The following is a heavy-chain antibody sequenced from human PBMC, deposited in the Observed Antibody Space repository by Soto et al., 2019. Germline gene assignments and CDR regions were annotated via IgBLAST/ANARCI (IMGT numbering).Heavy chain of an antibody. CDR1: GFTFSNYA. CDR2: IWYDGSDK. V-gene: IGHV3-33*01. Sequence: QMQLVESGGGVVQPGTSLRLSCAASGFTFSNYAMHWVRQAPGKGLEWVTIIWYDGSDKNYGDSVKGRFTISRDHSKNTLYLQMNSLRVEDTAVYYCARDSGGDYHNYYMDVWGKGTTVTVSS. D-gene: IGHD4-17*01. J-gene: IGHJ6*03. CDR3: ARDSGGDYHNYYMDV.